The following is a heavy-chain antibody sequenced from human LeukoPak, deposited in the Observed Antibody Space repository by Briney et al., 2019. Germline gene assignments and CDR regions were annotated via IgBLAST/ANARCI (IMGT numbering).Heavy chain of an antibody. V-gene: IGHV2-70*11. D-gene: IGHD4-23*01. CDR2: IDWDDDK. J-gene: IGHJ3*02. Sequence: SGPALVKPTQTLTLTCTFSGFSLSNSGMCVSWIRQPPGKALEWLARIDWDDDKYYSTSLKTRLTISKDTSKNQVVLTMTNMDPLDTATYYCARIRRTTVVTAGAFDIWGQGTMVTVSS. CDR1: GFSLSNSGMC. CDR3: ARIRRTTVVTAGAFDI.